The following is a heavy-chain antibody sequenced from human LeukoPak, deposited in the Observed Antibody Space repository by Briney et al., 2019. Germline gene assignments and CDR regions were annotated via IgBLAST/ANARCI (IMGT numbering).Heavy chain of an antibody. CDR1: GGSISSYY. D-gene: IGHD1-26*01. CDR2: IYTSGST. CDR3: ARENSGSYREFDY. V-gene: IGHV4-4*07. Sequence: SETLSLTCTASGGSISSYYWSWIRQPAGKGPEWIGRIYTSGSTNYNASLKSRVSMSVDTSKNQFSLKLSSVTAADTAVFYCARENSGSYREFDYWGQGTLVTVSS. J-gene: IGHJ4*02.